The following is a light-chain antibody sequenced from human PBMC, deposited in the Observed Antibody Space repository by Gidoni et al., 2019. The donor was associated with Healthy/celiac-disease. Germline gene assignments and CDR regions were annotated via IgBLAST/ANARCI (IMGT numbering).Light chain of an antibody. J-gene: IGLJ2*01. V-gene: IGLV3-1*01. Sequence: SYELTQPPSVSVSPGQTASIPCSGDKLGDKYACWYQQKPGQSPGLVIDQDSKRPAGIPERFSGSNSGNTATLTISGTQAMDEADYDCQAWDSSTVAFGGGTKLTVL. CDR2: QDS. CDR1: KLGDKY. CDR3: QAWDSSTVA.